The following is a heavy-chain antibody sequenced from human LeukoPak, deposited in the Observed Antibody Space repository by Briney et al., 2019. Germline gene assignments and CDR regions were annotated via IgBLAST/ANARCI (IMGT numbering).Heavy chain of an antibody. CDR2: IYYSGNT. CDR1: GDSISSSNYY. V-gene: IGHV4-39*01. Sequence: PSETLSLTCTVSGDSISSSNYYWGWIRQPPGKGLEWIGSIYYSGNTYYNSSLKGRVTISVDTSKNHFSLNLNSVTAADTAVYYCARHAYYDFVTGLFDPWGQGTLVTVSS. J-gene: IGHJ5*02. D-gene: IGHD3-3*01. CDR3: ARHAYYDFVTGLFDP.